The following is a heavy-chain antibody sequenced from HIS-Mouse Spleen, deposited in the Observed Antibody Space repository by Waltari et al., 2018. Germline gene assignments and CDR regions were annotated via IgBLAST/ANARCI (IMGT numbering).Heavy chain of an antibody. J-gene: IGHJ2*01. V-gene: IGHV4-39*07. CDR2: IYYIGST. CDR3: AREIPYSSSWYDWYFDL. Sequence: QLQLQESGPGLVKPSETLSLTCTVSGGSISSSSYYWGWIRQPPGKGLGWIGSIYYIGSTYYNPSLKSRVTISVATSKNQFSLKLSSVTAADTAVYYCAREIPYSSSWYDWYFDLWGRGTLVTVSS. D-gene: IGHD6-13*01. CDR1: GGSISSSSYY.